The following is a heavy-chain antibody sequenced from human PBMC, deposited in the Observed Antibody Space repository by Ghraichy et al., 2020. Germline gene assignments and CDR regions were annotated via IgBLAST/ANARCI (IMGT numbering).Heavy chain of an antibody. J-gene: IGHJ4*02. D-gene: IGHD6-6*01. CDR3: AKSMYSGSSQANFDY. V-gene: IGHV3-30*02. Sequence: GGSLRLSCATTGVIFSSYGMHWVRQAPGKGLEWVAFIRHDGDNKFYADSVKGRFTISRDNSKNTLYLQMNSLRAEDTAVYYCAKSMYSGSSQANFDYWGQGTLVTVSS. CDR2: IRHDGDNK. CDR1: GVIFSSYG.